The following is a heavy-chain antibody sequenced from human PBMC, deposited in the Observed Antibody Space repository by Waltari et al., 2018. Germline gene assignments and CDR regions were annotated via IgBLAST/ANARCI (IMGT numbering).Heavy chain of an antibody. V-gene: IGHV4-38-2*02. CDR2: IYHSGST. CDR1: GYSISSGYY. Sequence: QVQLQESGPGLVKPSETLSLTCTVSGYSISSGYYWGWIRQPPGKGLEWIGSIYHSGSTYYNPSLKSRVTISVDTSKNQFSLKLSSVTAADTAVYYCARDDSDYGDTTAFWYWGQGTLVTVSS. J-gene: IGHJ4*02. CDR3: ARDDSDYGDTTAFWY. D-gene: IGHD4-17*01.